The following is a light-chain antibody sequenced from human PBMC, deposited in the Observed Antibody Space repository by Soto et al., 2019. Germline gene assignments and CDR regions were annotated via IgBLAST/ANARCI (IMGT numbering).Light chain of an antibody. CDR3: CSYAGSYTYV. CDR1: SSDVGGYNY. CDR2: DVS. Sequence: QSVLTQPRSVSASPGQSVTISCTGTSSDVGGYNYVSWFQQHPGKAPKVMIYDVSKRPSGVPDRFSGSKSGNTASLTISGLQAEDEADYYCCSYAGSYTYVFGTGTKVTAL. J-gene: IGLJ1*01. V-gene: IGLV2-11*01.